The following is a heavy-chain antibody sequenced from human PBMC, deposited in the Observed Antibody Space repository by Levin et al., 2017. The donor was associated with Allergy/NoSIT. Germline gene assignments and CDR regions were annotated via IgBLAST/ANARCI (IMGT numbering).Heavy chain of an antibody. Sequence: GGSLRLSCVVSGLIFSNYDMNWVRQAPGKGLEWVSSITDGGGNTYYADSVKGRFTISRDNSKNTLYLQMNSLRAEDTAVYYCVRGGCSSTSCLDYWGQGTLVTVSS. CDR2: ITDGGGNT. D-gene: IGHD2-2*01. J-gene: IGHJ4*02. CDR3: VRGGCSSTSCLDY. CDR1: GLIFSNYD. V-gene: IGHV3-23*01.